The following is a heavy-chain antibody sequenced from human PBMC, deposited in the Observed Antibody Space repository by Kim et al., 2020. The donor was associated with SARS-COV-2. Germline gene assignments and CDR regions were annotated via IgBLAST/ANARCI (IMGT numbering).Heavy chain of an antibody. V-gene: IGHV3-21*01. D-gene: IGHD5-18*01. CDR3: ARDEQLWTSFDY. J-gene: IGHJ4*02. Sequence: YADSVKGRFTISRDNAKNSLYLQMNSLRAEDTAVYYCARDEQLWTSFDYWGQGTLVTVSS.